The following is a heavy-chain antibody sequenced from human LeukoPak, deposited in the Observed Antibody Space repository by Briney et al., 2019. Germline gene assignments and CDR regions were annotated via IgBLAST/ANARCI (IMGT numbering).Heavy chain of an antibody. J-gene: IGHJ6*03. CDR1: GYTLTDLS. Sequence: ASVKVSCKVSGYTLTDLSMHWVRRAPGKGLEWMGGFDPEDGETIYAQKFQGRVTITADKSTSTAYMELSSLRSEDTAVYYCARGGSGWGYYYYYYMDVWGKGTTVTVSS. D-gene: IGHD6-19*01. V-gene: IGHV1-24*01. CDR2: FDPEDGET. CDR3: ARGGSGWGYYYYYYMDV.